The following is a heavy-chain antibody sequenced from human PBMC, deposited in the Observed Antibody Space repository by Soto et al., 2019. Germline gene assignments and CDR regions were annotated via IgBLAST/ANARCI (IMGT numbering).Heavy chain of an antibody. CDR1: GGSISSSSYY. CDR2: IYYSRST. Sequence: PSETLYLTCTVSGGSISSSSYYWGWIRQPPGKGLEWIGSIYYSRSTYYNPSLKSRVTISVDTSKNQFSLKLSSVTAADTAVYYCARHTPAISISDHWGQGTLVTVS. J-gene: IGHJ4*02. CDR3: ARHTPAISISDH. D-gene: IGHD2-15*01. V-gene: IGHV4-39*01.